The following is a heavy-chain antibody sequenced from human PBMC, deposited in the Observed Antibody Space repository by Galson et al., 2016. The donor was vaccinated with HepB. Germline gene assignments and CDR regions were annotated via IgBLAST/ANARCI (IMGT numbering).Heavy chain of an antibody. CDR3: VKGRMVRGALYGMDV. CDR1: GFTFSDFA. D-gene: IGHD3-10*01. V-gene: IGHV3-64D*06. Sequence: SLRLSCAASGFTFSDFAFNWVRQAPGKGLEYVSAISSNGGSTYYADSVKGRFTISRDNSKNTLYLQMSSLRAEDTAVYYCVKGRMVRGALYGMDVWGQGTTVTVSS. J-gene: IGHJ6*02. CDR2: ISSNGGST.